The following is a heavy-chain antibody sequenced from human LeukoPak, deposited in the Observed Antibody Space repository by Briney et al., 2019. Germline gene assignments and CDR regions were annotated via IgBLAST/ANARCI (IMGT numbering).Heavy chain of an antibody. J-gene: IGHJ4*02. CDR2: IIPIFGTA. CDR3: ARERAGGYGGRGIRFDY. V-gene: IGHV1-69*01. CDR1: GGTFSSYA. Sequence: SVKVSCKASGGTFSSYAISWVRQAPGQGLEWMGGIIPIFGTANYAQKFQGRVTITADESTSTAYLELSSLRSEDTAVYYCARERAGGYGGRGIRFDYWGQGTLVTVSS. D-gene: IGHD5-12*01.